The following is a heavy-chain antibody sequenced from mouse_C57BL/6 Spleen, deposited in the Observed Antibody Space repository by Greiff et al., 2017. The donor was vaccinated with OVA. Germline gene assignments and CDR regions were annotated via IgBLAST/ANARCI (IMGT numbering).Heavy chain of an antibody. CDR3: ARGGELAMDY. D-gene: IGHD2-12*01. CDR1: GYAFSSYW. Sequence: VKLQESGAELVKPGASVKISCKASGYAFSSYWMNWVKQRPGKGLEWIGQIYPGDGDTNYNEKFKGKATLTADKSSSTAYMQLSSLTSEDSAVYCCARGGELAMDYWGQGTSVTVSS. CDR2: IYPGDGDT. V-gene: IGHV1-80*01. J-gene: IGHJ4*01.